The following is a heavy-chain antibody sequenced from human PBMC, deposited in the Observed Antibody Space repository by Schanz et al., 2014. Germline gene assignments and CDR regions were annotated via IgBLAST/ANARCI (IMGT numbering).Heavy chain of an antibody. Sequence: EVQLVESGGGLVKPGESLRLSCAASGFIFSAYTMNWVRQAPGKGLEWVPSISSGGRNITYADSLKGRFTIATDNARNTLYLQLNSLRVEDNGLYFCAQTRVKFMVAIDNWGHGVLVIVSS. D-gene: IGHD3-10*01. V-gene: IGHV3-21*01. CDR1: GFIFSAYT. J-gene: IGHJ4*01. CDR3: AQTRVKFMVAIDN. CDR2: ISSGGRNI.